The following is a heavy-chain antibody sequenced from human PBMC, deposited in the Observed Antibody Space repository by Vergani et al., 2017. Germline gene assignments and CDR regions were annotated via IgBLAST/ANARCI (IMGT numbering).Heavy chain of an antibody. CDR1: GGSIRSGSYY. CDR3: ASGDSSGYPLDY. J-gene: IGHJ4*02. V-gene: IGHV4-61*02. CDR2: IYTSGST. D-gene: IGHD3-22*01. Sequence: QVQLQESGPGLVKPSQTLSLTCTVSGGSIRSGSYYWSWIRQPAGKGLEWIGRIYTSGSTNYNPSLKSRVTISVDTSKNQFSLKLSSVTAADTAVYYCASGDSSGYPLDYWGQGSLVTVYS.